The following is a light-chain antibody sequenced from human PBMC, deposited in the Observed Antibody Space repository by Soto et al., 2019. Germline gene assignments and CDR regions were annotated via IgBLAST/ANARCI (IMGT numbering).Light chain of an antibody. V-gene: IGLV5-45*03. J-gene: IGLJ2*01. CDR1: SGINVGTYR. CDR2: YKSDSDK. CDR3: MIWHNSAVV. Sequence: QLVLTQPSSLSASPGASASLTCTLRSGINVGTYRIYWYQQKPGSPPQYLLRYKSDSDKQQGSGVPSRFSGSKDASANAGILLIAGLQSEDEADYSCMIWHNSAVVFGGGTKVTVL.